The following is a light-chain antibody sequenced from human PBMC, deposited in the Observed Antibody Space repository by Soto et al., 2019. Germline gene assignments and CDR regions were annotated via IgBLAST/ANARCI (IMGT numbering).Light chain of an antibody. J-gene: IGKJ4*01. V-gene: IGKV3-11*01. Sequence: EIVLTQSPATLSLSPGERATLSCRASQSVSSDLAWYQQKPGQAPRLLIYDASNRATGIPARFSGSGSGTDFTVTISSLEPEDFAVYYCQQRINWPPTFGGGTKVEIK. CDR2: DAS. CDR1: QSVSSD. CDR3: QQRINWPPT.